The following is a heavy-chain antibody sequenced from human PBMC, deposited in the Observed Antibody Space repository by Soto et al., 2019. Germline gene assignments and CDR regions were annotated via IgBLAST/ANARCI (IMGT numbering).Heavy chain of an antibody. D-gene: IGHD7-27*01. CDR3: AKDLTQTLSDAFDI. Sequence: GGSLRLSCAASGFTFSSYAMSWVRQAPGKGLEWVSAISGSGGSTYYADSVKGRVTISRDNSKNKLDLQMNSLRAEDTAVYYGAKDLTQTLSDAFDIWGQGTMVTVSS. CDR1: GFTFSSYA. J-gene: IGHJ3*02. V-gene: IGHV3-23*01. CDR2: ISGSGGST.